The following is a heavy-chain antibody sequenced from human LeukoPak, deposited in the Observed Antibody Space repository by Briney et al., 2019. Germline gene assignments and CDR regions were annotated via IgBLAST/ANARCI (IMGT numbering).Heavy chain of an antibody. Sequence: PSETLSLTCTVSGGSISSSSYYWGWIRQPPGKGLEWIGSIYYSGSTYYNPSLKSRVTISVDTSKNQFSLKLSSVTAADTAVYYCARDRASDDSEPPGPYFDYWGQGTLVTVSS. CDR1: GGSISSSSYY. D-gene: IGHD3-22*01. J-gene: IGHJ4*02. CDR3: ARDRASDDSEPPGPYFDY. V-gene: IGHV4-39*07. CDR2: IYYSGST.